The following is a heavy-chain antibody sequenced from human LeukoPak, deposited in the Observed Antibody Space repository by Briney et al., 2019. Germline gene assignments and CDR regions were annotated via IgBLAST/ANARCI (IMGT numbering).Heavy chain of an antibody. CDR2: IYISGST. CDR3: ARSYDTNFDY. V-gene: IGHV4-59*01. J-gene: IGHJ4*02. Sequence: PSETLSLTCTVSGGSIRSYYWSWIRQPPGKGLEWIGYIYISGSTSYNPSLKSRVTTSADRSKNQFSLKLSSVAAADTAVYYCARSYDTNFDYWGQGTLVTVSS. CDR1: GGSIRSYY. D-gene: IGHD3-3*01.